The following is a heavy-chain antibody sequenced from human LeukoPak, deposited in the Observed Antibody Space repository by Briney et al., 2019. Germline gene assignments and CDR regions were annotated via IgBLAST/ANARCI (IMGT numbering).Heavy chain of an antibody. V-gene: IGHV4-34*01. CDR1: GGSVRDNY. CDR3: ARTLLNCSGGSCYGGGQYFQH. D-gene: IGHD2-15*01. J-gene: IGHJ1*01. Sequence: PSETLSLTCAVYGGSVRDNYWSWIRQPPGKGLEWIGEIHHSGSTKYNPSLKSRVTISVDTSKNQFSLKLSPVTAADTAVYYCARTLLNCSGGSCYGGGQYFQHWGQGTLVTVSS. CDR2: IHHSGST.